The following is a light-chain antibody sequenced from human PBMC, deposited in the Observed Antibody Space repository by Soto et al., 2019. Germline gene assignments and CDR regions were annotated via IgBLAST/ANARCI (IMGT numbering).Light chain of an antibody. CDR2: EGH. V-gene: IGLV2-23*01. J-gene: IGLJ1*01. CDR1: SGFVGSFSL. CDR3: CLYIGATNYV. Sequence: ALAQPASVSGSPGQSITISCTGTSGFVGSFSLVSWYQQHPGKAPKVMISEGHRRPSAVPDRFSGSPSINSASLTIPGLQADDEADYYFCLYIGATNYVFRRATKVTV.